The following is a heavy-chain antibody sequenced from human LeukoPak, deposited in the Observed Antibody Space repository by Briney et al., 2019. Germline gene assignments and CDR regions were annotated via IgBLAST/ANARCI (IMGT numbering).Heavy chain of an antibody. CDR1: GFTFSSYS. V-gene: IGHV3-48*04. J-gene: IGHJ6*03. CDR3: ARDRHDAYYYYYTDV. CDR2: ISSSSSTI. D-gene: IGHD1-1*01. Sequence: GGSLRLSCAASGFTFSSYSMNWVRQAPGKGLEWVSYISSSSSTIYYADSVKGRFTISRDNAKNSLYLQMNSLRAEDTAVYYCARDRHDAYYYYYTDVWGKGTTVTVSS.